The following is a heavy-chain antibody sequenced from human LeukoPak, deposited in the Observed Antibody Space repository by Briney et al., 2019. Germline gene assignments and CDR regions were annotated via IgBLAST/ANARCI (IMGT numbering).Heavy chain of an antibody. CDR2: IYSGGST. Sequence: GGSLRLSCAASGFTVSSNYMSWVRQAPGKGLEWVSVIYSGGSTYYADSVKGRFTISRDNSKNTLYLQMNSLRAEDTAVYYCASAQPFESMSLFDYWGQGTLVTVSS. J-gene: IGHJ4*02. V-gene: IGHV3-53*01. CDR1: GFTVSSNY. D-gene: IGHD3-9*01. CDR3: ASAQPFESMSLFDY.